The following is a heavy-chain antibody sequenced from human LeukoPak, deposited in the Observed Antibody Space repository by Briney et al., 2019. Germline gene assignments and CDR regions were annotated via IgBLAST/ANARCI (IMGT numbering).Heavy chain of an antibody. CDR3: AKDDNYIRFLS. Sequence: GGSLRLSCAASGFTFSSYSMNWVRQAPGKGLEWVSSISSSSSYIYYADSVKGRFTISRDNAKNTLNLQMNSLRAEDTAVYYCAKDDNYIRFLSWGQGTLVTVSS. CDR1: GFTFSSYS. CDR2: ISSSSSYI. J-gene: IGHJ5*02. V-gene: IGHV3-21*04. D-gene: IGHD3-16*01.